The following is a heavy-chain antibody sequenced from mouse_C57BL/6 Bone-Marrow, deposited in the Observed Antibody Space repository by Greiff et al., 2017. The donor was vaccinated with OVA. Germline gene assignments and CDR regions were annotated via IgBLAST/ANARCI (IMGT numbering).Heavy chain of an antibody. CDR3: ARDYGPWFAY. CDR1: GYTFTSYW. D-gene: IGHD1-1*01. J-gene: IGHJ3*01. Sequence: QVHVKQPGAELVMPGASVKLSCKASGYTFTSYWMHWVKQRPGQGLEWIGEIDPSDSYTNYNQKFKGKSTLTVDKSSSTAYMQLSSLTSEDSAVYYCARDYGPWFAYWGQGTLVTVSA. V-gene: IGHV1-69*01. CDR2: IDPSDSYT.